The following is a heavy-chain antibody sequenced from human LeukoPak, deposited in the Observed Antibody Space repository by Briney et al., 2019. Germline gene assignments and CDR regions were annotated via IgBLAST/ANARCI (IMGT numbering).Heavy chain of an antibody. D-gene: IGHD2-2*01. CDR1: SGSISTYS. CDR3: ARGSPTALCSSTSCFFGFDS. Sequence: SETLSLTCTVSSGSISTYSWSWIRQPAGKGLEWIGSISVSGSTNHNPSLKSRVTMSVDPSQRQLSLQLISVTAADTAVYYCARGSPTALCSSTSCFFGFDSWAMEPWSPSPQ. J-gene: IGHJ5*01. CDR2: ISVSGST. V-gene: IGHV4-4*07.